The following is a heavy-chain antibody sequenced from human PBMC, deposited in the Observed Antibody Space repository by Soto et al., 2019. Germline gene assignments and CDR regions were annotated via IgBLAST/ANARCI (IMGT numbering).Heavy chain of an antibody. CDR1: GFTFSNYG. D-gene: IGHD2-8*01. J-gene: IGHJ5*02. CDR3: AKDPKCCTIGSHFLDNWFDP. V-gene: IGHV3-30*18. Sequence: GGSLRLSCAASGFTFSNYGMHWVRQTPGKGLEWVAVISYDGSHQFYTDSLKGRFTISRDNSKNTLYLQMNSLKTEDTAMYYCAKDPKCCTIGSHFLDNWFDPWGQGTLVTVSS. CDR2: ISYDGSHQ.